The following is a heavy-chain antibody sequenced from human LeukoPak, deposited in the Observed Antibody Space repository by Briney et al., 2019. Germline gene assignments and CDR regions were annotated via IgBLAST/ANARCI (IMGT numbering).Heavy chain of an antibody. D-gene: IGHD4-23*01. V-gene: IGHV3-23*01. CDR1: GFTFSSYA. J-gene: IGHJ4*02. Sequence: SGGSLRLSCAASGFTFSSYAMSWVRQAPGRGLEWVSSLSPSGASIYYADSVKGRFTISRDNSKNTLYLRMNNLRAEDTALYYCAAGPYGGNTPFDYWGQGTLVTISS. CDR3: AAGPYGGNTPFDY. CDR2: LSPSGASI.